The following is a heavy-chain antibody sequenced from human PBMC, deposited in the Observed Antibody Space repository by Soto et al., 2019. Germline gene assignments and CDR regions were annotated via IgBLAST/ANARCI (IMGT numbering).Heavy chain of an antibody. V-gene: IGHV4-59*08. CDR2: IYYSGST. CDR3: ARHSNRNYGLYYFDY. Sequence: PSETLSLTCTVSGGSVSSYYCSWIRQPPGKGLEWIGYIYYSGSTKYNPSLKSRVTMSVDTSNNQFSLKVSSVTAADTAVYYCARHSNRNYGLYYFDYWGLGALVTVSS. J-gene: IGHJ4*02. D-gene: IGHD4-17*01. CDR1: GGSVSSYY.